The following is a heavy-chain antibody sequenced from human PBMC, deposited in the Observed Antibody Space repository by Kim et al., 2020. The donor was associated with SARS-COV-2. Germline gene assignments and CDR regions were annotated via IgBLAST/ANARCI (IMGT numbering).Heavy chain of an antibody. CDR3: ASTMVRGVIVY. J-gene: IGHJ4*02. CDR1: GFTFSSYG. Sequence: GGSLRLSCAASGFTFSSYGMHWVRQAPGKGLEWVAVIWYDGSNKYYADSVKGRFTISRDNSKNTLYLQMNSLRAEDTAVYYCASTMVRGVIVYWGQGTLVTVSS. V-gene: IGHV3-33*01. CDR2: IWYDGSNK. D-gene: IGHD3-10*01.